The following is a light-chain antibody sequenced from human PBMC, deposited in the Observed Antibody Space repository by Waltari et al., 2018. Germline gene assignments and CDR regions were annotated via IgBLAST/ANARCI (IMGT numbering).Light chain of an antibody. CDR3: QVCDNSGDRVV. J-gene: IGLJ2*01. V-gene: IGLV3-21*02. CDR1: NIGSKS. Sequence: SYVLTHPPSVSVAPGQTARITCEGNNIGSKSVHWYQQKPGQAPGLVVYDDSDRPSGIPERFSGSNSGNTATLSISRVDAGDEADYYCQVCDNSGDRVVFGGGTKLTVL. CDR2: DDS.